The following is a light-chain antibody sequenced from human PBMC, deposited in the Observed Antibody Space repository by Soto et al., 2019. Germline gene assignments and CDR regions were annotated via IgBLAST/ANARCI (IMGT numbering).Light chain of an antibody. CDR3: QQYANLPLT. J-gene: IGKJ3*01. CDR1: QDIINY. V-gene: IGKV1-33*01. CDR2: DAS. Sequence: DIQMTQSPSSLSASVGDRVTITCQASQDIINYLNWYQQKPGKAPKLLIYDASNLETGVPSRFGGSGSGTDFTFTISRLQPEDIATYYCQQYANLPLTFGPGTKVDIK.